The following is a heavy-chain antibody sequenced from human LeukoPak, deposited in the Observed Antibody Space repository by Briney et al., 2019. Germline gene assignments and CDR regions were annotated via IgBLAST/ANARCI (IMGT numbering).Heavy chain of an antibody. D-gene: IGHD2-15*01. CDR1: GYTFTSYS. CDR2: INPSGGST. V-gene: IGHV1-46*01. Sequence: ASVKVSCKASGYTFTSYSMHWVRQAPGQGLEWMGIINPSGGSTRYAQKFQGRVTMTRDTSTSSVYMELSNLRSEDTAVYYCARALPGFYYYGMDVWGQGTTVTVSS. J-gene: IGHJ6*02. CDR3: ARALPGFYYYGMDV.